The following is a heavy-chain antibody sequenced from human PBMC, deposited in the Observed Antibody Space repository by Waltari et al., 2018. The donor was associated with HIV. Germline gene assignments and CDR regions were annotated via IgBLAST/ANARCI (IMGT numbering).Heavy chain of an antibody. CDR3: ATHYGSGTYHNYYYGMDV. CDR1: GGTFSTYA. V-gene: IGHV1-69*12. D-gene: IGHD3-10*01. CDR2: IIPVFGTA. J-gene: IGHJ6*02. Sequence: QVQLVQSGAAVKKPGSSVRVSCKASGGTFSTYAISWVRQAPGQGLEWMGGIIPVFGTANSAQKFQDRVRITADESTSSAHMELSSLTSEDTAVYYCATHYGSGTYHNYYYGMDVWGQGTTVTVSS.